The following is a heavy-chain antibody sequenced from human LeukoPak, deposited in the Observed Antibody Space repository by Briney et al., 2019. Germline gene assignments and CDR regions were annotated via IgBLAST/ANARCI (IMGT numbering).Heavy chain of an antibody. V-gene: IGHV1-69*13. Sequence: SVKVSCKASGGSFSSYAISWVRQAPGQGPEWMGGIIHMFGTAKYAQNFQGRVTITADESTSTVYMELSSLRSEDTAVYYCAREGQSWFDPWGQGTLVTVSS. J-gene: IGHJ5*02. CDR2: IIHMFGTA. CDR3: AREGQSWFDP. CDR1: GGSFSSYA.